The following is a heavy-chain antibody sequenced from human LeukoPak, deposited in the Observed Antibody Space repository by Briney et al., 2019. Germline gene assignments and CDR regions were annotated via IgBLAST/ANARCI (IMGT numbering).Heavy chain of an antibody. D-gene: IGHD2-2*01. CDR1: GGSISSSSYY. CDR2: IYYSGST. CDR3: ARHSRRSYYYYMDV. Sequence: PSETLSLTCTVSGGSISSSSYYWGWIRQPPGKGLEWIGSIYYSGSTYYNPSLKSRVTISVDTSKNQFSLKLSSVTAADTAVYYCARHSRRSYYYYMDVWGKGTTVTVSS. J-gene: IGHJ6*03. V-gene: IGHV4-39*01.